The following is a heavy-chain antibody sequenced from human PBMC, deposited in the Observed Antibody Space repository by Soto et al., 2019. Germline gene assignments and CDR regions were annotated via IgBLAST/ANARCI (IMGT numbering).Heavy chain of an antibody. Sequence: LSLTCTVSGGSISSGDYYWSWIRQPPGKGLEWIGYIYYSGSTYYNPSLKSRVTISVDTSKNQFSLKLSSVTAADTAVYYCARDRAMVYFDYWGQGTLVTVSS. V-gene: IGHV4-30-4*01. D-gene: IGHD5-18*01. CDR2: IYYSGST. J-gene: IGHJ4*02. CDR3: ARDRAMVYFDY. CDR1: GGSISSGDYY.